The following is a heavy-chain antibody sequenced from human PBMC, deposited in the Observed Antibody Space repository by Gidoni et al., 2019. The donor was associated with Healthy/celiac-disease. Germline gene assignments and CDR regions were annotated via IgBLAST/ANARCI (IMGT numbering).Heavy chain of an antibody. V-gene: IGHV1-69*01. CDR1: GGTFSSYA. J-gene: IGHJ4*02. CDR3: AREVVPAAMVYYFDY. D-gene: IGHD2-2*01. Sequence: QVQLVQSGAEVQKPGSSVKVSCKASGGTFSSYAISWVRQAPGQGLEWMGGIIPIFGTANYAQKFQGRVTITADESTSTAYMELSSLRSEDTAVYYCAREVVPAAMVYYFDYWGQGTLVTVSS. CDR2: IIPIFGTA.